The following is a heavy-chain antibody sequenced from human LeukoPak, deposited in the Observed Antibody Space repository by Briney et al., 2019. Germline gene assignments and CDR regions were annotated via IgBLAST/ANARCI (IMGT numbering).Heavy chain of an antibody. D-gene: IGHD2-2*03. J-gene: IGHJ4*02. V-gene: IGHV3-21*01. Sequence: GGSLRLSCAASGFTFSSYSMNWVRQAPGKGLEWVSFISGSSSYKYYADSVKGRFTISRDNAKNSLYLQMNSLRAEDTAVYYCARDSGYCSSTSCYYYFDYWGQGTLVTVSS. CDR3: ARDSGYCSSTSCYYYFDY. CDR2: ISGSSSYK. CDR1: GFTFSSYS.